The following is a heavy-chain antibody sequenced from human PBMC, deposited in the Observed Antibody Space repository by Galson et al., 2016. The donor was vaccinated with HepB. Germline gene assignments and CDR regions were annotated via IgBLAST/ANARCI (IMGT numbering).Heavy chain of an antibody. D-gene: IGHD1-1*01. V-gene: IGHV3-48*04. J-gene: IGHJ4*02. CDR3: ARGLEYAAY. CDR1: GFTFSIYS. CDR2: ISSGSSNI. Sequence: SLRLSCAASGFTFSIYSMNWLRQAPGKGLEWVSHISSGSSNIYYADSVKGRFTVSRDNANNSLYLQMNSLRGDDTAVYFCARGLEYAAYWGQGSLVTVSS.